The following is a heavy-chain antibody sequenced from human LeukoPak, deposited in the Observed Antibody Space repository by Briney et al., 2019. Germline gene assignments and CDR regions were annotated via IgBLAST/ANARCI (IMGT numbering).Heavy chain of an antibody. J-gene: IGHJ4*02. CDR2: IYYSEST. Sequence: SETLSLTCTVSGGAISSYYWSWIRQPPGRGLEWIGYIYYSESTNYNPSLKSRVTISVDTSKNQFSLKLSSVTAADTAVYYCARHYTIFGVVTSYYFDYWGQGTLVTVSS. D-gene: IGHD3-3*01. V-gene: IGHV4-59*08. CDR1: GGAISSYY. CDR3: ARHYTIFGVVTSYYFDY.